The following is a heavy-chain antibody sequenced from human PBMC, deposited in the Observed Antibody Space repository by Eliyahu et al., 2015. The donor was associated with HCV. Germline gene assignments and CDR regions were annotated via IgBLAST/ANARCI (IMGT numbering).Heavy chain of an antibody. V-gene: IGHV2-26*01. CDR3: ARIRGLGDAAGRYGMDV. CDR1: GFPLTNGRMG. J-gene: IGHJ6*02. CDR2: IFSNDGK. D-gene: IGHD1-26*01. Sequence: QVTLKESGPVLVKPTETLTLTCTVSGFPLTNGRMGVSWIRQLPGKALEWLANIFSNDGKILQHIPKNRLTISKDTSKSQVVLTMTNMDPVDTATYYCARIRGLGDAAGRYGMDVWGQGTTVTVSS.